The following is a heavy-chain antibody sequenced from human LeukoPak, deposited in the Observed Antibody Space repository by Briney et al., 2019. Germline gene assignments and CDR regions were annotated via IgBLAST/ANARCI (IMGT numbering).Heavy chain of an antibody. D-gene: IGHD3-22*01. V-gene: IGHV4-59*01. Sequence: SETLSLTCTVSGGSISSYYWSWIRQPPGKGLEWIGYIYYSGSTNYNPSLKSRVTISVDTSKNQFSLKLSSVTAADTAVYYCARLRARDSSGYLHAFDIWGQGTMVTVSS. J-gene: IGHJ3*02. CDR2: IYYSGST. CDR1: GGSISSYY. CDR3: ARLRARDSSGYLHAFDI.